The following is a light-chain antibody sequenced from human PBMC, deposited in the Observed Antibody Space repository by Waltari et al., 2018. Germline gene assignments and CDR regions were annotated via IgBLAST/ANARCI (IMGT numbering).Light chain of an antibody. CDR3: SSYTSSSTLV. V-gene: IGLV2-14*03. J-gene: IGLJ2*01. Sequence: QSALTHPASVSGSPGQSLTISCTGTSSDVGGYNYVSWYQQHPGNAPRLVIYDVSNRPSGISNRFSGSKSGNTASLTISGLQAEDEADYYCSSYTSSSTLVFGGGTKLTVL. CDR2: DVS. CDR1: SSDVGGYNY.